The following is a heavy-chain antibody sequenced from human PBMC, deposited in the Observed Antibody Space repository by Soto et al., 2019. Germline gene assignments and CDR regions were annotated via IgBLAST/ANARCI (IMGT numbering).Heavy chain of an antibody. J-gene: IGHJ4*02. Sequence: GGSLRLSCAASGFTFSSYGMHWVRQAPGKGLEWVAVIWYDGSNKYYADSVKGRFTISRDNSKNTLYLQMNSLRAEDTAVYYCARDQEYYDSSGYFDYWGQGTLVTVSS. CDR2: IWYDGSNK. D-gene: IGHD3-22*01. V-gene: IGHV3-33*01. CDR3: ARDQEYYDSSGYFDY. CDR1: GFTFSSYG.